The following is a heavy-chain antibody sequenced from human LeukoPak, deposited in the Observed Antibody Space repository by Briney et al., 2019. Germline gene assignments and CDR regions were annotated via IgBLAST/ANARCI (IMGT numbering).Heavy chain of an antibody. J-gene: IGHJ4*02. CDR3: ARGTGLGGDYVSN. D-gene: IGHD4-17*01. Sequence: PSETLSLTCTVSGGSISSYYWSWIRQPPGKGLEWIGYIYYSGSTNYNPSLKSRVTISVDTSKNQLSLKLSSVTAADTAVYYCARGTGLGGDYVSNWGQGTLVTVSS. CDR2: IYYSGST. V-gene: IGHV4-59*01. CDR1: GGSISSYY.